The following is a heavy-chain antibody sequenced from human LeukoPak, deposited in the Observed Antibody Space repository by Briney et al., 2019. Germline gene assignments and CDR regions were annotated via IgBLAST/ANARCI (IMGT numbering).Heavy chain of an antibody. CDR3: AKAPFYYYYMDV. CDR2: ISGSGDST. CDR1: GFTFSSYA. Sequence: GGSLRLSCAASGFTFSSYAMSWVRRAPGKGLEWVSAISGSGDSTYYADSVKGRFTISRDNSKNTLYLQMNSLRAEDTAVYYCAKAPFYYYYMDVWGKGITVTVSS. J-gene: IGHJ6*03. V-gene: IGHV3-23*01.